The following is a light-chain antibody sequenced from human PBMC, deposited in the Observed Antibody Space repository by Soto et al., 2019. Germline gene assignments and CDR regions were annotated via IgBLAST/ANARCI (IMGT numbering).Light chain of an antibody. CDR1: SSDIGGYKY. CDR2: EVS. Sequence: QSVLTQPASVSGSPGQSITISCTGTSSDIGGYKYVSWYQQHPGKAPKLMIYEVSNRPSGVSNRFSGSKSGNTASLTISGLQAEDDADYYCSSYTGSTTPYVFGTGTKLTVL. CDR3: SSYTGSTTPYV. J-gene: IGLJ1*01. V-gene: IGLV2-14*01.